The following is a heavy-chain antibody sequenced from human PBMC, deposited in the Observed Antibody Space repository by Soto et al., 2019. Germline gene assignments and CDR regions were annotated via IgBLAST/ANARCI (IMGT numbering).Heavy chain of an antibody. CDR2: IYHSGST. V-gene: IGHV4-59*01. J-gene: IGHJ6*02. CDR1: GGSITSYY. Sequence: PSETLSVTCTVSGGSITSYYWTWIRQPPGRGPEWIGYIYHSGSTNYNPSLKSRVTISVDTSMNQFSLKLNSVTAADTAVYYCARARRSQYYYYGMDVWGPGTTVTVSS. CDR3: ARARRSQYYYYGMDV.